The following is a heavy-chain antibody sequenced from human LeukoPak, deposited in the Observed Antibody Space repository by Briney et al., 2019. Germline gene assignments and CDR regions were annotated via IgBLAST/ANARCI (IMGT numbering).Heavy chain of an antibody. V-gene: IGHV3-48*02. J-gene: IGHJ4*02. CDR1: GFIFSNYN. CDR2: ISGSSSTI. D-gene: IGHD3-3*01. Sequence: PGGSLRLSCAASGFIFSNYNLNWVRQAPGKGLEWVAHISGSSSTIFYASSVRGRFTVSRDYAKNSSYLQMNSLRDDDTAVYYCARENGKDYDFWSRAFSHWGQGALVFVSS. CDR3: ARENGKDYDFWSRAFSH.